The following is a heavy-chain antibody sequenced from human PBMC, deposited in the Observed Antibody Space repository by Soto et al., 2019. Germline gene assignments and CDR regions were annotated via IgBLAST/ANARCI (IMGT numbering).Heavy chain of an antibody. V-gene: IGHV3-30*09. CDR3: ARGDPAGTEFLTFGDSLRQQSYFDY. Sequence: QVQLVESGGGVVQPGRSLRLSCAASGFTFRNYAMHWVRQAPGKGLEWVAVVLHDGGNQYYADSVKGRFAISRDNSKSTMFLQMNSLRPEDTAVYYCARGDPAGTEFLTFGDSLRQQSYFDYWGQGTLVTVSS. CDR1: GFTFRNYA. D-gene: IGHD6-19*01. CDR2: VLHDGGNQ. J-gene: IGHJ4*02.